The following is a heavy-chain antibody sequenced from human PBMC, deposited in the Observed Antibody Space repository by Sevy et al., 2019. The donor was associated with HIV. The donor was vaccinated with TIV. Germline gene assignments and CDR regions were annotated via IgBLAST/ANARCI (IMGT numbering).Heavy chain of an antibody. V-gene: IGHV1-46*01. CDR1: GYTFTSYY. J-gene: IGHJ6*03. CDR3: ARDRSTMVRGVIYYYYYYMGV. CDR2: INPSGGST. Sequence: ASVKVSCKASGYTFTSYYMHWVRQAPGQGLEWMGIINPSGGSTSYAQKFQGRVTMTRDTSTSTVYMELSSLRSEDTAVYYCARDRSTMVRGVIYYYYYYMGVWGKGTTVTVSS. D-gene: IGHD3-10*01.